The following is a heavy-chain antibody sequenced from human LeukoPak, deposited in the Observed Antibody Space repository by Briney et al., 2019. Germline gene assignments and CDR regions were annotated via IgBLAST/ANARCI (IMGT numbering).Heavy chain of an antibody. CDR3: ARGKGYYDSSGYSEYFQH. CDR2: IIPILGIA. CDR1: GYTFTSYG. V-gene: IGHV1-69*04. Sequence: SVKVSCKASGYTFTSYGISWVRQAPGQGLEWMGRIIPILGIANCAQKFQGRVTITADKSTSTAYMELSSLRSEDTAVYYCARGKGYYDSSGYSEYFQHWGQGTLVTVSS. J-gene: IGHJ1*01. D-gene: IGHD3-22*01.